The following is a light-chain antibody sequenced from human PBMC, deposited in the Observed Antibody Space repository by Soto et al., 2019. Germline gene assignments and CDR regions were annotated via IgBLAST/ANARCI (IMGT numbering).Light chain of an antibody. CDR2: SNN. Sequence: QSVLTQPPSASGTPGQRVIISCSGSSSNIGRDTLNWYRQFPGTAPKLLIYSNNQRPSGVPDRFSGSKSGTSASLAISGLQSEDEADYYCAVWDDSLNGLWVFGGGTKVTVL. CDR3: AVWDDSLNGLWV. CDR1: SSNIGRDT. V-gene: IGLV1-44*01. J-gene: IGLJ3*02.